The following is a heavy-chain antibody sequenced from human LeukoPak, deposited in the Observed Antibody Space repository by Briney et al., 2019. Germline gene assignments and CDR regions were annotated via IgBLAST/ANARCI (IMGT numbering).Heavy chain of an antibody. CDR2: ISSSGSTI. J-gene: IGHJ4*02. Sequence: PGGSLRLSCAASGFTFSSYDMHWVRQAPGKGLEWVSYISSSGSTIYYADSVQGRFTISRDNAQNSLYLQMSSLRAEDTAVYYCARNVYNFDYWGQGTLVTVSS. D-gene: IGHD3-10*02. CDR3: ARNVYNFDY. CDR1: GFTFSSYD. V-gene: IGHV3-48*03.